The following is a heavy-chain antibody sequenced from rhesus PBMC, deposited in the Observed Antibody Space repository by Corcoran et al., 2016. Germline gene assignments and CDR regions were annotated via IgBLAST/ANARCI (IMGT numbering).Heavy chain of an antibody. CDR1: GGSLSGNY. J-gene: IGHJ4*01. V-gene: IGHV4-165*02. CDR2: IGGSGGTT. Sequence: QVQLQESGPGLVKPSETLSLSCAVSGGSLSGNYWNWIRQPPGKGLEWIGYIGGSGGTTTYNPSLKRRVTIATDPSKTQVSLKLSVVTAADTAGYYCYGGSSSIDYWGQGVLVTVSS. D-gene: IGHD4-29*01. CDR3: YGGSSSIDY.